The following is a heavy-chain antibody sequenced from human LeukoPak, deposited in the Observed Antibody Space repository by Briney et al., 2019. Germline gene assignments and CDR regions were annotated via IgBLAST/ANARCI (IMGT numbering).Heavy chain of an antibody. CDR2: ISSSGSTI. V-gene: IGHV3-48*03. CDR3: ARDSNYDFWSGYYFYYYYGMDV. Sequence: GGSLRLSCAASGFTFSSYEMNWVRQAPGRGLEWVSYISSSGSTIYYADSVKGRFTISRDNAKNSLYLQMNSLRAEDTAVYYCARDSNYDFWSGYYFYYYYGMDVWGQGTTVTVSS. J-gene: IGHJ6*02. D-gene: IGHD3-3*01. CDR1: GFTFSSYE.